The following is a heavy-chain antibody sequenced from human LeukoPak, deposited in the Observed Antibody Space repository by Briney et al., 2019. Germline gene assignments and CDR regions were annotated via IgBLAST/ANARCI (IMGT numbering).Heavy chain of an antibody. CDR1: GVSINSHY. V-gene: IGHV4-59*11. J-gene: IGHJ6*03. Sequence: KPSETLSLTCTVSGVSINSHYWSWIRQPPGKGLEWIGFIYDSGSANYRSSLESRVTMTLDTSKNQFSLKLNSVTAADTAVYYCARVLQNYYHLDVWGKGTTVTVS. CDR2: IYDSGSA. CDR3: ARVLQNYYHLDV. D-gene: IGHD3-3*01.